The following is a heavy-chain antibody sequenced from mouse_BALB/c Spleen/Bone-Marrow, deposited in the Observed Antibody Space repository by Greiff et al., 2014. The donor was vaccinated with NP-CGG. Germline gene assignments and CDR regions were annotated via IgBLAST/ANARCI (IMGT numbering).Heavy chain of an antibody. CDR1: GFNIKDTY. V-gene: IGHV14-3*02. CDR3: ARWVYYAMDY. J-gene: IGHJ4*01. Sequence: VQLQQSGAELVKPGASVKLSCTASGFNIKDTYMHWVKQRPEQGLEWIGRIDPANGNTKYDPKFQGKATITADTSSNTAYLQLSGLTSEDTAVYYCARWVYYAMDYWGQGTSVTVSS. CDR2: IDPANGNT.